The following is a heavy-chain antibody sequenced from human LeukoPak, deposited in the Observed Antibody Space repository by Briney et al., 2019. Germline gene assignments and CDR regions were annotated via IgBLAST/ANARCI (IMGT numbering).Heavy chain of an antibody. CDR3: AKDGGSSNYYGMDV. CDR2: ISYDGSNK. J-gene: IGHJ6*02. Sequence: PGGSLRLSCAASGFTFSSYGMHWVRQAPGKGLEWVAVISYDGSNKYYADSVKGRFTISRDNSKNTLYLQMNSLRAEDTAVYYCAKDGGSSNYYGMDVWGQGTTVTVSS. V-gene: IGHV3-30*18. CDR1: GFTFSSYG. D-gene: IGHD2-15*01.